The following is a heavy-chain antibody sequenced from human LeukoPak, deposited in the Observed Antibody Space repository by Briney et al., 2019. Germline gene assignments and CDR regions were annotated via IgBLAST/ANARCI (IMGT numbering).Heavy chain of an antibody. D-gene: IGHD3-10*01. J-gene: IGHJ5*02. V-gene: IGHV4-38-2*02. Sequence: PSETLSLTCTVSGFSISNGYYWGWIRQPPGKGLEWIGSIHHSGSTYYNPSLKSRVTISVDTSKNQFSLKLSSVTAADTAVYYCTRGHPGVVRGTNWFDPWGQGTLVTVSS. CDR3: TRGHPGVVRGTNWFDP. CDR1: GFSISNGYY. CDR2: IHHSGST.